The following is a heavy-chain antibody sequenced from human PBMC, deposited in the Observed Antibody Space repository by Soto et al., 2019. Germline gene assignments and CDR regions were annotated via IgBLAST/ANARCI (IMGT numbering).Heavy chain of an antibody. CDR3: AREMRVRGVVMGLDY. CDR1: GGSISRGGYY. Sequence: QVQLQESGPGLVKPSQTLSLTCTVSGGSISRGGYYWSWIRQHPGKGLEWIGYIYYSGSTHYNPSLKSRVTIAVGASKSPFAVKLSSVAAADTAVYYCAREMRVRGVVMGLDYWGQGTLVTVSS. CDR2: IYYSGST. D-gene: IGHD3-10*01. J-gene: IGHJ4*02. V-gene: IGHV4-31*03.